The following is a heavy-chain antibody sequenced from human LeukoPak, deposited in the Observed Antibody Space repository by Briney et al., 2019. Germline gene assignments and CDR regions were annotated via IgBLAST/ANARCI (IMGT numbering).Heavy chain of an antibody. V-gene: IGHV3-30*02. CDR2: ILYDGR. D-gene: IGHD6-19*01. J-gene: IGHJ3*02. CDR1: GFTFSSNG. CDR3: ASSVAYSSEGNAFDI. Sequence: GGSLRLSCAASGFTFSSNGIHWVRQAPGKGLEWVAFILYDGRYYADSVKGRFTISRDNSKNTLYLQMDSLRAEDTAVYYCASSVAYSSEGNAFDIWGQGTMVTVSS.